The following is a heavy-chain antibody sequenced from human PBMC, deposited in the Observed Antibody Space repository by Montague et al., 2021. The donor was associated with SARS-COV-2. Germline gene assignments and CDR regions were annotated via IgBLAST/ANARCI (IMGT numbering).Heavy chain of an antibody. CDR1: RGSISTYY. V-gene: IGHV4-59*01. D-gene: IGHD3-3*01. Sequence: SETLSLTCTVSRGSISTYYWSWIRQPPGRGLEWIGYVYNSGTAIYNPSLHCRVTISVDTSKSQFSLQLSSVSAADTAIYYCVRGAIRGPYNWFDPWGQGTLVAVSS. J-gene: IGHJ5*02. CDR2: VYNSGTA. CDR3: VRGAIRGPYNWFDP.